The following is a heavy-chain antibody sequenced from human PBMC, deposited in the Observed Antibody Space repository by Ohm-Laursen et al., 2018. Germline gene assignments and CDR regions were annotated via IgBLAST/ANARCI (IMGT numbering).Heavy chain of an antibody. V-gene: IGHV1-18*01. CDR3: ARGDTYGFDY. CDR1: GYTFDSFG. CDR2: ISPYSGQT. Sequence: ALVKVSCKASGYTFDSFGITWVRQAPGQGLEWMGWISPYSGQTKYALKLQGRVTMTTDTSTSTAYMDVRGLRSDDTAVYYCARGDTYGFDYWGQGTLVTVSS. J-gene: IGHJ4*02. D-gene: IGHD3-10*01.